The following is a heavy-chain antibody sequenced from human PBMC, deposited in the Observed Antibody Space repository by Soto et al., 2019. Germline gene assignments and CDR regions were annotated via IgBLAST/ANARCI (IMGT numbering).Heavy chain of an antibody. CDR1: GFTVSSYW. D-gene: IGHD3-10*01. J-gene: IGHJ3*02. CDR3: ARDRSVYYGSGSYYAFDI. V-gene: IGHV3-7*03. Sequence: GGSLRLSCAASGFTVSSYWMSWVRQAPGKGLEWVANIKQDGSEKYYVDSVKGRFTISRDNAKNSLYLQMNSLRAEDTAVDYCARDRSVYYGSGSYYAFDIWGQGTMVTVSS. CDR2: IKQDGSEK.